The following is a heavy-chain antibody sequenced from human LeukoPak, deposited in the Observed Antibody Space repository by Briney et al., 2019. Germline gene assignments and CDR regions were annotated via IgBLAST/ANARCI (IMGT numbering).Heavy chain of an antibody. V-gene: IGHV4-34*01. D-gene: IGHD1-26*01. CDR1: GGSFSGYY. CDR2: VNHSGST. CDR3: ASLYSGSYYALDY. J-gene: IGHJ4*02. Sequence: SETLSLTCAVYGGSFSGYYWSWIRQPPGKGLEWIGEVNHSGSTNYNPSLKSRVTISVDTSKNQFSLKLSSVTAADTAVYYCASLYSGSYYALDYWGQGTLVTVSS.